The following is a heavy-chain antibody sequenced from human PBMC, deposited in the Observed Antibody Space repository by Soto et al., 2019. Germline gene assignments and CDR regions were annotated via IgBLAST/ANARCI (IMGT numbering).Heavy chain of an antibody. V-gene: IGHV3-23*01. Sequence: GGSLRLSCAASGFTFYSNAMSWVRQAPGKGLEWVSAISTTGGNTLYADSVKGRFTISRDNSKNTLYLQMNSLRAEDTAIYYCAKPSGGSYPESRVFDSWGQGTRVTVSS. CDR3: AKPSGGSYPESRVFDS. CDR2: ISTTGGNT. CDR1: GFTFYSNA. J-gene: IGHJ4*02. D-gene: IGHD1-26*01.